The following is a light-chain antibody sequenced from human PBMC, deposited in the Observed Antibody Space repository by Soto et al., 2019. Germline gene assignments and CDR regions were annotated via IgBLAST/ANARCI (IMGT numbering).Light chain of an antibody. CDR1: QSVSSN. CDR2: GAS. J-gene: IGKJ1*01. Sequence: EIVLTQSPGTLSLSPGERATLSCGASQSVSSNYLAWYQQKPGQAPRLLIYGASSRATGIPARFSGSGSGTEFTLTISSLQSEDFAVYYCQQYNNWPPWTFGQGTKVDIK. CDR3: QQYNNWPPWT. V-gene: IGKV3D-15*01.